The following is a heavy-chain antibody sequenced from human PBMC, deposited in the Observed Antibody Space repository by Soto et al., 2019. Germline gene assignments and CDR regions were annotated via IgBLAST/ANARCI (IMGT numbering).Heavy chain of an antibody. CDR1: GGSISSSSYY. CDR3: ARRFMITFGGVIVAGGWFDP. D-gene: IGHD3-16*02. CDR2: IYYSGST. Sequence: SETLSLTCTVSGGSISSSSYYWGWIRQPPGKGLEWIGSIYYSGSTYYNPSLKSRVTISVDTSKNQFSLKLSPVTAADTAVYYCARRFMITFGGVIVAGGWFDPWGQGTLVTVSS. J-gene: IGHJ5*02. V-gene: IGHV4-39*01.